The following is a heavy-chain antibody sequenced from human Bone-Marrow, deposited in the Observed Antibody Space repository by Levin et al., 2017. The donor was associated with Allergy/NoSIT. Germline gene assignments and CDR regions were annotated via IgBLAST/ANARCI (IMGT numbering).Heavy chain of an antibody. CDR2: IKSKTDGGTT. D-gene: IGHD5-12*01. CDR3: TTDPAGAEWLHTDN. V-gene: IGHV3-15*01. J-gene: IGHJ4*02. Sequence: GGSLRLSCVASGFTFYNAWMSWVRQAPGKGLEWVGRIKSKTDGGTTDYAAPVKGRFTISRDDSRKMLYLQMNSLKLEDTAVYYCTTDPAGAEWLHTDNWGQGTLVTVSS. CDR1: GFTFYNAW.